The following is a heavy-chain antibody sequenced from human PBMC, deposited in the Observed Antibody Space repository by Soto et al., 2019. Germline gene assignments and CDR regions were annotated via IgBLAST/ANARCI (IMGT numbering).Heavy chain of an antibody. CDR2: IFYTGTA. V-gene: IGHV4-31*03. Sequence: VQLTESGPGLVKPSQTLSLTCTVSGGSINTGGYYCGWIRHLPREGLEWIGHIFYTGTAYYNPSLRSRVTVSIDTSANQFSLHMYSVTAADTAMYYCARRLDDTPETFFNWFDPWGQGILVTVSS. D-gene: IGHD2-15*01. J-gene: IGHJ5*02. CDR1: GGSINTGGYY. CDR3: ARRLDDTPETFFNWFDP.